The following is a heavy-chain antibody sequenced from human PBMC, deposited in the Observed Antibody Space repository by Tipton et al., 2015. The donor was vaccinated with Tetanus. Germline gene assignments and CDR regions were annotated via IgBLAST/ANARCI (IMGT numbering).Heavy chain of an antibody. CDR1: GGSFRSGDHY. Sequence: TLSLTCTVSGGSFRSGDHYWSWIRQPPGKGLEWIGSIYYSGSTFYHPSLQSRVTISVDTSKNQFSLRLSSVTAADTAVYFCARHPPPYYYGSGSYLDYWGQGTPVTVSS. J-gene: IGHJ4*02. V-gene: IGHV4-39*01. D-gene: IGHD3-10*01. CDR2: IYYSGST. CDR3: ARHPPPYYYGSGSYLDY.